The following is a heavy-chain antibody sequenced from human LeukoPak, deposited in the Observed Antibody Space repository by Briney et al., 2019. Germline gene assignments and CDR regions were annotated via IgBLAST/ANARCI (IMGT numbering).Heavy chain of an antibody. CDR3: AGGSDWGITYFYYYMDV. D-gene: IGHD7-27*01. CDR2: ISANGEST. V-gene: IGHV3-23*01. CDR1: GISFSDYA. J-gene: IGHJ6*03. Sequence: GGSLRLSCAASGISFSDYAMSWVRQAPGKGLEWVSTISANGESTFYADSVKGRFTISRDSSKNTLYLQMNSLRAEDTAVYYCAGGSDWGITYFYYYMDVWGKGTTVTVSS.